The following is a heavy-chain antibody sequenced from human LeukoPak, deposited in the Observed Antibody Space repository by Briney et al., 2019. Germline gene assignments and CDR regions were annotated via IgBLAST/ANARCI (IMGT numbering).Heavy chain of an antibody. CDR3: SKGGGGHCSRGLCSNFDY. J-gene: IGHJ4*02. CDR1: GFTFTTYA. D-gene: IGHD2-15*01. V-gene: IGHV3-23*01. CDR2: ISATGGTT. Sequence: GGSLRLSCEASGFTFTTYAMNWVRQPPGQGLEWVSGISATGGTTYYADSVKGRFTISRDNSKNTLYLQMNSLIAADTAVDYCSKGGGGHCSRGLCSNFDYWGQGALDTV.